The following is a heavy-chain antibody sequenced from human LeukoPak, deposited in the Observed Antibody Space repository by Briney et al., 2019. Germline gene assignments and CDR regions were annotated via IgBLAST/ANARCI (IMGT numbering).Heavy chain of an antibody. D-gene: IGHD6-19*01. CDR3: ARGGSGWYGGDC. CDR2: ISSSSSDT. CDR1: GVTFSDYY. Sequence: PGGSLRLSCAASGVTFSDYYMSWIRQAPGQGLEWVSYISSSSSDTSYADSVKGRFTISRDNAKKSLYLQMNSLRAEDTAVYYCARGGSGWYGGDCWGQGTLVTVPS. J-gene: IGHJ4*02. V-gene: IGHV3-11*05.